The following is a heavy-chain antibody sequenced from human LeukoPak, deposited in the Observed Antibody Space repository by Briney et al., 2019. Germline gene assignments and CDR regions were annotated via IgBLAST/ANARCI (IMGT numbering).Heavy chain of an antibody. CDR1: GGSISSYY. Sequence: PSETLSLTCTVSGGSISSYYWSWIRQPPGKGLEWIGYIYYSGSTNYNPSLKSRVTISVDTSKNQFSLKLSSVTAADTAVYYCARVASRIDASDIWGQGTMVTVSS. CDR2: IYYSGST. V-gene: IGHV4-59*01. CDR3: ARVASRIDASDI. D-gene: IGHD2-15*01. J-gene: IGHJ3*02.